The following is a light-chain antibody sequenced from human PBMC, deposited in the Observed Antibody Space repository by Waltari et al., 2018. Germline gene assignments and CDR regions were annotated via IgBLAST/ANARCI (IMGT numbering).Light chain of an antibody. Sequence: QSALTQPASVSASPGESITISCTGTYTDIVAFDSVSWYQQHPGRGPKLVIYDVTTRPSGVSSRFSGSKSGNTATLTISGLQADDEADYFCASDSSGGTVYVFGTVTKVTVL. J-gene: IGLJ1*01. V-gene: IGLV2-14*03. CDR2: DVT. CDR3: ASDSSGGTVYV. CDR1: YTDIVAFDS.